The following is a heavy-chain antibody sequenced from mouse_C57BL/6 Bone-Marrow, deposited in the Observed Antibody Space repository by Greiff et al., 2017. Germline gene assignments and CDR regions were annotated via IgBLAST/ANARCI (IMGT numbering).Heavy chain of an antibody. D-gene: IGHD2-1*01. CDR2: IDPENGDT. CDR3: TTCNAWFAY. CDR1: GFNIKDDY. Sequence: VHVKQSGAELVRPGASVKLSCTASGFNIKDDYMHWVKQRPEQGLEWIGWIDPENGDTEYASKFQGKATITADTSSNTAYLQLSSLTSEDTAVYYCTTCNAWFAYWPRDSGHCLC. J-gene: IGHJ3*01. V-gene: IGHV14-4*01.